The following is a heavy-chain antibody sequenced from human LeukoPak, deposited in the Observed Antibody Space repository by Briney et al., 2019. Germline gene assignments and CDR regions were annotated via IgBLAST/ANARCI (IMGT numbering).Heavy chain of an antibody. D-gene: IGHD1-26*01. J-gene: IGHJ6*02. V-gene: IGHV1-18*01. CDR2: ISAYNGNT. CDR1: GYTFTSYG. Sequence: ASVKVSCKASGYTFTSYGISWVRQAPGQGLEWMGWISAYNGNTNYTQKLQGRVTMTTDTSTSTAYMELRSLRSDDTAVYYCARDLSGSYYDYYYGMDVWGQGTTVTVSS. CDR3: ARDLSGSYYDYYYGMDV.